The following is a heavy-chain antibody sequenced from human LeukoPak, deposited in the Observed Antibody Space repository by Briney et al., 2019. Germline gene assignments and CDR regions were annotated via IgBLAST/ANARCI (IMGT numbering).Heavy chain of an antibody. CDR1: GFTFSSYA. CDR3: AKSSYYDSSGYYREYYFDY. V-gene: IGHV3-23*01. CDR2: ISGGGGST. Sequence: GGSLRLSCAASGFTFSSYAMSWVRQAPGKGLEWVSAISGGGGSTHYADSVKGRFTISRDNSKNTLYLQMSSLRAGDTAVYYCAKSSYYDSSGYYREYYFDYRGQGTLVTVSS. D-gene: IGHD3-22*01. J-gene: IGHJ4*02.